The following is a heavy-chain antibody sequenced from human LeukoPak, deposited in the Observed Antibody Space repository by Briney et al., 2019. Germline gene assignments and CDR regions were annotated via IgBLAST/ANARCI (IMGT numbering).Heavy chain of an antibody. CDR2: ISSNGGYI. D-gene: IGHD1-26*01. J-gene: IGHJ4*02. Sequence: PGGSLRLSCAGSGFSFSTYALHWVRQAPGKGLEYVSGISSNGGYIYYSNSVKGRFTISRDNSKNTVYLQMGSLRAEDMAVYYCARGRKSGTYKYYLDYWGQGTLVTVSS. CDR3: ARGRKSGTYKYYLDY. CDR1: GFSFSTYA. V-gene: IGHV3-64*01.